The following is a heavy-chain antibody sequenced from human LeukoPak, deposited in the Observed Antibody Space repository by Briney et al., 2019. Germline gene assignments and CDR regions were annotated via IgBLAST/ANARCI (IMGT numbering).Heavy chain of an antibody. J-gene: IGHJ3*02. Sequence: SETLSLTCAVYGGSFSGYYWSWIRQPPGKGLEWIGEINHSGSTNYNPSLKSRVTISVDTSKNQFSLKLSSVTAADTAVYYCARGGVRYFDWLQRAAFDIWGQGTMVTVSS. V-gene: IGHV4-34*01. CDR3: ARGGVRYFDWLQRAAFDI. CDR1: GGSFSGYY. D-gene: IGHD3-9*01. CDR2: INHSGST.